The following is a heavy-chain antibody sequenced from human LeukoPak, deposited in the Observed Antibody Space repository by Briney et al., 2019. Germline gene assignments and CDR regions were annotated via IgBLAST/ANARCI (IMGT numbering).Heavy chain of an antibody. CDR1: GFTFSSYW. CDR3: ARPNYDFWSGYPSAVDY. Sequence: GGSLRLSCAASGFTFSSYWMSWVRQAPGKGLEWVANIKQDGSEKYYVDSVKGRFTISRDNAKNLLYLQMNSLRAEDTAVYYCARPNYDFWSGYPSAVDYWGQGTLVTVSS. J-gene: IGHJ4*02. V-gene: IGHV3-7*01. D-gene: IGHD3-3*01. CDR2: IKQDGSEK.